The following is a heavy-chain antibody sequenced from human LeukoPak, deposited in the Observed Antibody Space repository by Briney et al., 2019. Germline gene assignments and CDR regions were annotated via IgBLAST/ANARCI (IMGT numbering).Heavy chain of an antibody. CDR1: GGSISSYY. V-gene: IGHV4-59*01. CDR2: IYYSGST. CDR3: ARSYYYYYYYMDV. J-gene: IGHJ6*03. Sequence: SETLSLTCTVSGGSISSYYWSRIRQPPGKGLEWIGYIYYSGSTNYNPSLKSRVTISVDTSKNQFSLKLSSVTAADTAVYYCARSYYYYYYYMDVWGKGTTVTISS.